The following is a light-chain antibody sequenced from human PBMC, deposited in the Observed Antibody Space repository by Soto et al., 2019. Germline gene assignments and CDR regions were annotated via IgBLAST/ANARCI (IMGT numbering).Light chain of an antibody. CDR1: QDVGKW. V-gene: IGKV1-12*01. CDR3: QQANSFPIT. Sequence: DIHMTHSPPSVSGSLGDRVTITFRASQDVGKWLAWYQQKPGKAPTLLIHGASSLQSGVPPRYSGSGYGTDFTLTISSLQPEDFATYYCQQANSFPITFGQGTKVDIK. J-gene: IGKJ1*01. CDR2: GAS.